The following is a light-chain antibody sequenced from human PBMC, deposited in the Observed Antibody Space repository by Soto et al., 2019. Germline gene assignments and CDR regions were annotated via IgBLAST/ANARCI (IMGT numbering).Light chain of an antibody. J-gene: IGLJ1*01. CDR2: DDS. CDR1: NIGSKS. CDR3: QVWDSSSDHPYV. V-gene: IGLV3-21*02. Sequence: SYELTQPPSVSVAPGQTARITCGGNNIGSKSVHWYQQKPVQAPVLVVYDDSDRPSGIPERFSGSNSGNTATLTISRVEAGDEDDYYCQVWDSSSDHPYVFGTGTKVTVL.